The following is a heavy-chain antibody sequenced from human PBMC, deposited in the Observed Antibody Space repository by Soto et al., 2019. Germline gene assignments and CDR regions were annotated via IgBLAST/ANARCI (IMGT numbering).Heavy chain of an antibody. CDR3: ASWGWDGGFDY. CDR1: GFTFSSYW. V-gene: IGHV3-7*01. D-gene: IGHD3-16*01. J-gene: IGHJ4*02. Sequence: EVQLVESGGGLVQPGGSLRLSCAASGFTFSSYWMSWVRQAPGKGLEWVANIKQDGSEKYYVDSVKGRFTISRDNAKNSLYLQMNSLRAEVTAVYYCASWGWDGGFDYWGQGTLVTVSS. CDR2: IKQDGSEK.